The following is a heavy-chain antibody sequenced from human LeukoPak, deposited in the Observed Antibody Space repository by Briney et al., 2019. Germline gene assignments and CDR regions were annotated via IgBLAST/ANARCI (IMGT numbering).Heavy chain of an antibody. CDR3: ARHVMGTFDY. J-gene: IGHJ4*02. D-gene: IGHD7-27*01. CDR2: IYYSGST. CDR1: GGSISSYY. Sequence: PSETLSLTCTVSGGSISSYYWSWIRQPPGKGLEWIGYIYYSGSTNYNPSLKSRVTISVDTSKNQFSLKLSSVTAADTAVYYCARHVMGTFDYWGQGTLVTVSS. V-gene: IGHV4-59*08.